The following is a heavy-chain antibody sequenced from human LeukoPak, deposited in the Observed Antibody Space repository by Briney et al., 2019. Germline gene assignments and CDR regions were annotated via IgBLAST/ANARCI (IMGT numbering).Heavy chain of an antibody. V-gene: IGHV3-23*01. CDR3: AKNGAYSGYDYIDY. Sequence: GGSLRLSCAASGFTVSGNYLSWVRQAPGKGLEWVSAISGSGDDTDYADSVKGRFTVSRDNSRNTLYLQINSPRAEDTAVYYCAKNGAYSGYDYIDYWGQGTLVTVSS. J-gene: IGHJ4*02. CDR2: ISGSGDDT. CDR1: GFTVSGNY. D-gene: IGHD5-12*01.